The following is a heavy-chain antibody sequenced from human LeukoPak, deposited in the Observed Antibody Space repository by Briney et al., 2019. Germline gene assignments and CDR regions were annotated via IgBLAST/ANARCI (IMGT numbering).Heavy chain of an antibody. J-gene: IGHJ4*02. CDR1: GFTVNGDS. CDR3: ATVSGGDYFDY. Sequence: GGSLRLSCAASGFTVNGDSMSWVRQAPGKGLEWVSLIYSGDSTYYADSVKGRFTMSRDNSKNSVYLQMNSLGAEDTAMYYCATVSGGDYFDYWGQVTLVTVSS. CDR2: IYSGDST. V-gene: IGHV3-53*01. D-gene: IGHD3-10*01.